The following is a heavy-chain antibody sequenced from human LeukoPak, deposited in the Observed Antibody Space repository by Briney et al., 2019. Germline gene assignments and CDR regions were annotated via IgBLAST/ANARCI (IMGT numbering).Heavy chain of an antibody. Sequence: APLSLTCTASGGSISSSRYYWGWIRQPPGKGLERIGSIYYSGSTSYNPSLKSRATISVDTSKNQFSLKLSSVTAADTAVYYCASEDGYNFGGYWGQGTLVTVSS. CDR3: ASEDGYNFGGY. CDR2: IYYSGST. J-gene: IGHJ4*02. CDR1: GGSISSSRYY. D-gene: IGHD5-24*01. V-gene: IGHV4-39*01.